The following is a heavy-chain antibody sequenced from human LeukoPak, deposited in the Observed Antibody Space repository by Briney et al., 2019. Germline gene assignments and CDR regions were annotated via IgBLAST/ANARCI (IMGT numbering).Heavy chain of an antibody. CDR3: ARGGGYNDY. V-gene: IGHV1-18*01. CDR1: GYTFTKYG. J-gene: IGHJ4*02. CDR2: ISSYNGNT. D-gene: IGHD5-24*01. Sequence: ASVKVSCKASGYTFTKYGITWVRQAPGQGPEWMGWISSYNGNTDYAQKLQGRVTMTTDTSTTTAYMELRSLISDDTAVYFCARGGGYNDYWGQGTLVTVSS.